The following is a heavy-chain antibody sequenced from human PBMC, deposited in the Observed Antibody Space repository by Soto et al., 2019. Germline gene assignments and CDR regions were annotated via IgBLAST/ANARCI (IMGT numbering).Heavy chain of an antibody. Sequence: SETLSLTCSVSGGSISSYYWSWIRQPPGKGLEWIGYIYYSGSTNYNPSLKSRVTISVDTSKNQFSLKLSSVTAADTAVYYCAKENGAGDYEYFQHWGQGTLVTVSS. CDR2: IYYSGST. V-gene: IGHV4-59*12. J-gene: IGHJ1*01. CDR1: GGSISSYY. D-gene: IGHD4-17*01. CDR3: AKENGAGDYEYFQH.